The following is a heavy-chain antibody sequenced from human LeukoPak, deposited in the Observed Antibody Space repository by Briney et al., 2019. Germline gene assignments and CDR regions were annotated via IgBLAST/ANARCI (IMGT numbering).Heavy chain of an antibody. V-gene: IGHV3-15*01. J-gene: IGHJ4*02. CDR2: IKGKAEGGTT. CDR1: GFTVSSNC. CDR3: TTGTWIQLWLADY. Sequence: GGSLRLSCAASGFTVSSNCMSWVRQAPGKGLEWVGHIKGKAEGGTTDYAAPVQGRFTISRDDSKNTLYLQMNSLKTEDTAVYYCTTGTWIQLWLADYWGQGTLVTVSS. D-gene: IGHD5-18*01.